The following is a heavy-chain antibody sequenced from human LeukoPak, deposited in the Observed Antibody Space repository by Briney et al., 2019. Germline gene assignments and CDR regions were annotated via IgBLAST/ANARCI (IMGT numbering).Heavy chain of an antibody. Sequence: SVKVSCKASGVTFSSYAISWVRQAPGQGLEWMGRIIPIFGTANYAQKFQGRVTITTDESTSTAYMELSSLRSEDTAVYYCARGGYSSGWYYYYYMDVWGKGTTVTVSS. CDR3: ARGGYSSGWYYYYYMDV. J-gene: IGHJ6*03. V-gene: IGHV1-69*05. CDR1: GVTFSSYA. D-gene: IGHD6-19*01. CDR2: IIPIFGTA.